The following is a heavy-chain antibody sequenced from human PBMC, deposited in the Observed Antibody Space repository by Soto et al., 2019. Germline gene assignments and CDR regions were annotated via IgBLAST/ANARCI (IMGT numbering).Heavy chain of an antibody. CDR3: ARYDFGTFDY. D-gene: IGHD4-17*01. J-gene: IGHJ4*02. CDR1: GDSISSSFW. Sequence: QVLLQESGPGLVKPSGTLSLTCAVSGDSISSSFWWSWVRQPPGKGLEWIGEIYHTESTVYNPSLKSRVTISVDKSKNQFSLNLDSVTAAETAVYYCARYDFGTFDYWGRGILVTVSS. CDR2: IYHTEST. V-gene: IGHV4-4*02.